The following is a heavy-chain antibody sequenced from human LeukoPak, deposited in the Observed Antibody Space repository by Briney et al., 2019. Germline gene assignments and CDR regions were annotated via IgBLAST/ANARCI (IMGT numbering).Heavy chain of an antibody. CDR2: ITDSGDGT. CDR1: GFTFSSYA. CDR3: AKDSPVATR. V-gene: IGHV3-23*01. D-gene: IGHD2-15*01. Sequence: GGSLRLSCAASGFTFSSYAMSWVRQAPGKGLEWVSAITDSGDGTYYADSVKGRFTISRDDSKSTLYLQMNSLRAEDTAVYYCAKDSPVATRWGQGTLVTVSS. J-gene: IGHJ4*02.